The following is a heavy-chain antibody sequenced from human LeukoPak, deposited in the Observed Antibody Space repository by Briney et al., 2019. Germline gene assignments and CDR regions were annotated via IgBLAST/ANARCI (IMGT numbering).Heavy chain of an antibody. CDR2: IYYSGST. D-gene: IGHD3-9*01. J-gene: IGHJ4*02. CDR1: GGSISSSSYY. Sequence: PSETLSLTCTVSGGSISSSSYYWGWIRQPPGKGLEWIGSIYYSGSTYYNPSLKSRVTISVDTSKNQFSLKLSSVTAADTAVYYCARDPADINRLDWGQGTLVTVSS. CDR3: ARDPADINRLD. V-gene: IGHV4-39*07.